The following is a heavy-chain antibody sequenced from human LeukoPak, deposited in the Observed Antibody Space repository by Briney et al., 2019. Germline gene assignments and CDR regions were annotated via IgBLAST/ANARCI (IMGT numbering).Heavy chain of an antibody. CDR1: EFTFRSYD. V-gene: IGHV3-48*03. D-gene: IGHD6-19*01. CDR3: AREIAVAGIFDY. J-gene: IGHJ4*02. Sequence: PGGSLRLSCVASEFTFRSYDMHWVRQAPGKGLEWVSYISSSGSTIYYADSVKGRFTISRDNAKNSLYLQMNSLRAEDTAVYYCAREIAVAGIFDYWGQGTLVTVSS. CDR2: ISSSGSTI.